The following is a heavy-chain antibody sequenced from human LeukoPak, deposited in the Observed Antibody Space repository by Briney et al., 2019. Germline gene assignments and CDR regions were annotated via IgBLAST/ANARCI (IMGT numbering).Heavy chain of an antibody. CDR1: GGSISIFY. V-gene: IGHV4-59*01. CDR3: AGIDAVAATPTSFDY. D-gene: IGHD6-19*01. J-gene: IGHJ4*02. Sequence: SETLSLTYTVSGGSISIFYWSWIRQPPGKGLEWIGDIYYSGTTNYNPSLKSRVTISLDTSKNQFSLRLSSVTAADTAVYYCAGIDAVAATPTSFDYWGQGTLVTVSS. CDR2: IYYSGTT.